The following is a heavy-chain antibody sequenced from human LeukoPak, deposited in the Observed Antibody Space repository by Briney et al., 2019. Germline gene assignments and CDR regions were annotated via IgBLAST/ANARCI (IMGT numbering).Heavy chain of an antibody. D-gene: IGHD5-12*01. CDR2: MKQDGSEK. CDR3: ARDLGHTGYDLYDY. CDR1: GINFRGYW. J-gene: IGHJ4*02. Sequence: SGGSLRLSCAVPGINFRGYWMAWVRQAPGKGLEWVANMKQDGSEKYYVDSVKGRFTISRDNAKNSLYLEMNSLRVEDTAVYYCARDLGHTGYDLYDYWGQGTLVTVSS. V-gene: IGHV3-7*01.